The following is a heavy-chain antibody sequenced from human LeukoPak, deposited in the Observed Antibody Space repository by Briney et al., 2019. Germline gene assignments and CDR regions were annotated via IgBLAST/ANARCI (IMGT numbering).Heavy chain of an antibody. J-gene: IGHJ2*01. Sequence: PSETLSLTCIVPGGSISSSSYYWAWTRQSPGKGLEWIGTFSSGGSTNYNPSLKSRVTISVDTSKNQFSLKLSSVTAADTAVYYCARDRRAYCGGDCYSYWYFDLWGHGTLVTVSS. V-gene: IGHV4-39*07. CDR1: GGSISSSSYY. CDR3: ARDRRAYCGGDCYSYWYFDL. CDR2: FSSGGST. D-gene: IGHD2-21*02.